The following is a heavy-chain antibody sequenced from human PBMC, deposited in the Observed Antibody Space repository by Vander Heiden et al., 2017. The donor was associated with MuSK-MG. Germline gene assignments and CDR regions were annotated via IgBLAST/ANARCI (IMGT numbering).Heavy chain of an antibody. D-gene: IGHD1-26*01. CDR3: AREVGATIPEVYYYYGMDV. CDR2: INPSGGST. CDR1: GYTFTSYY. J-gene: IGHJ6*02. V-gene: IGHV1-46*01. Sequence: QVQLVQSGAEVKKPGASVKVSCKASGYTFTSYYMHWVRQAPGQGLEWMGIINPSGGSTSYAQKFQGRVTMTRDTSTSTVYMELSSLRSEDTAVYYCAREVGATIPEVYYYYGMDVWGQGTTVTVSS.